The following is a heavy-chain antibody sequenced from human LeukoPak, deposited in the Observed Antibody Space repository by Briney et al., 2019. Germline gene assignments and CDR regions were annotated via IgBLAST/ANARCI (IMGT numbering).Heavy chain of an antibody. Sequence: SETLSLTCAVSGVSISSSNSYWGWIRQPPGEGLEWVGGIYYSGSTYYNPSLTGRVTVSVDTSKNQLSLRLSSVTAADTAVYYCARRNSDSLLQTYYFDYWGQGALVTVSA. CDR1: GVSISSSNSY. J-gene: IGHJ4*02. CDR2: IYYSGST. CDR3: ARRNSDSLLQTYYFDY. V-gene: IGHV4-39*01. D-gene: IGHD3-9*01.